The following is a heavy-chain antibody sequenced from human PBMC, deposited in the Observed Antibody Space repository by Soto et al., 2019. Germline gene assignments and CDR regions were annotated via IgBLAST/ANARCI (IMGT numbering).Heavy chain of an antibody. D-gene: IGHD6-6*01. V-gene: IGHV3-23*01. CDR1: WFDFMAHA. CDR2: LSGRGDTT. Sequence: PGGAPRLSCSTPWFDFMAHAISSGPPTPGKGLEWVSGLSGRGDTTDYADSVKGRFTISRDNAKNTLYLQMNSLRAEDTAVYYCTRDRPGPQHYFDYWGQGNMVTVSS. J-gene: IGHJ4*02. CDR3: TRDRPGPQHYFDY.